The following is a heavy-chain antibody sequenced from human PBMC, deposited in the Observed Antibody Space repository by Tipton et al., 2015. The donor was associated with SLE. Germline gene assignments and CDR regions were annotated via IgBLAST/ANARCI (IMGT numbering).Heavy chain of an antibody. CDR2: IRYDGSNA. J-gene: IGHJ5*02. V-gene: IGHV3-30*02. CDR1: GFALSDYA. D-gene: IGHD6-6*01. CDR3: VRAGGSAARARWFDP. Sequence: SGFALSDYAMHWVRQVPGTGLEWVAFIRYDGSNAYYADSVKGRFTISRDNSRNTLHLQMKNLRAQDTAIYYCVRAGGSAARARWFDPWGQGTQVTVSS.